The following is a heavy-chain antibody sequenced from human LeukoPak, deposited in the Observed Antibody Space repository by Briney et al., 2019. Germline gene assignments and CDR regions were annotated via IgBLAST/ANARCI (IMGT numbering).Heavy chain of an antibody. CDR1: GFTFSTYA. J-gene: IGHJ4*02. CDR2: ISYDGSYK. V-gene: IGHV3-30-3*01. Sequence: GGSLRLSCAVSGFTFSTYAMHWVRQTPGKGLEWVAIISYDGSYKNHADAVKGRFTISRDNSKNTLYLQMNSLRAEDTAVYYCASVNYGSGSYYSDYWGQGTLVTVSS. CDR3: ASVNYGSGSYYSDY. D-gene: IGHD3-10*01.